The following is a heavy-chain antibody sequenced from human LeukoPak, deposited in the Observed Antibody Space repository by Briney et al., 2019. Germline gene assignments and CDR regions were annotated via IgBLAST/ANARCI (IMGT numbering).Heavy chain of an antibody. CDR2: ISGSGGST. V-gene: IGHV3-23*01. D-gene: IGHD5-12*01. CDR1: GFTFSSYA. J-gene: IGHJ4*02. Sequence: GGSLRLSCAASGFTFSSYAMSRVRQAPGKGLEWVSAISGSGGSTYYADSVKGRFAISRDNSKNTLYLQMNSLRAEDTAVYYCAKDRGGYGYFDYWGQGTLVTVSS. CDR3: AKDRGGYGYFDY.